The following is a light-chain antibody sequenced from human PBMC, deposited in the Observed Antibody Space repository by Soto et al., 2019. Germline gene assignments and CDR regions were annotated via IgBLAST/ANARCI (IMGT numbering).Light chain of an antibody. Sequence: DIQMTQSPSSLSASVGDRVTITCRASRGISNYLAWYQQKPGKVPKLLIYTASTLQSGVPSRFSGSGSGTDFTLTISNLQPEDVATYYCQKYNSAPRTFGQGTKVDIK. V-gene: IGKV1-27*01. J-gene: IGKJ1*01. CDR1: RGISNY. CDR3: QKYNSAPRT. CDR2: TAS.